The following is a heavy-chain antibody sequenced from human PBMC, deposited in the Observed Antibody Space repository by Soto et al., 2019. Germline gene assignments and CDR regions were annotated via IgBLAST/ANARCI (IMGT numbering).Heavy chain of an antibody. Sequence: QVQLVQSGAEVKKPGSSVKVSCKASGGTFSSYAISWVRQAPGQGLEWMGGIIPIFGTANYAQKFQGRVTITADESTSTAYMELSSLRSEDTAVYYCASREVQQPVGAEWFDPWGQGTLVSVSS. CDR3: ASREVQQPVGAEWFDP. J-gene: IGHJ5*02. D-gene: IGHD6-6*01. V-gene: IGHV1-69*01. CDR1: GGTFSSYA. CDR2: IIPIFGTA.